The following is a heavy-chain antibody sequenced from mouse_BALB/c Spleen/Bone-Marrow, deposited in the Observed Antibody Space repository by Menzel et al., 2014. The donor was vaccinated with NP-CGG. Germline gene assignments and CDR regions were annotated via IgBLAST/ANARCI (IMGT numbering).Heavy chain of an antibody. CDR1: GFTFSSFG. CDR2: ISSGSSTI. J-gene: IGHJ2*01. CDR3: TRGGNWDDFDY. Sequence: EVQGVESGGGLVQPGGSRKLSCAASGFTFSSFGMHWVRQAPEKGLEWVAYISSGSSTIFYADTVKGRFTVSRDDPKNTLFLQMTSLRSEDTAMYYCTRGGNWDDFDYWGQGTLSQSPQ. D-gene: IGHD4-1*01. V-gene: IGHV5-17*02.